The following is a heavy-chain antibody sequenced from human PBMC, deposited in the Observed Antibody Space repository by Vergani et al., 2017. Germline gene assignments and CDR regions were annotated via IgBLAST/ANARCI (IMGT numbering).Heavy chain of an antibody. V-gene: IGHV4-59*08. Sequence: QVQLEESGPGLVKPSETLSLTCTVSGGSFNTYYWSWIRQSPGKGLEWIGYIYSTGSTNYNPSLNSRVTISVDTSKNQFSLKLSSVTAADTAVYYCTRHWAVVAANNWFDPWGQGTLVTVSS. D-gene: IGHD2-15*01. CDR1: GGSFNTYY. CDR3: TRHWAVVAANNWFDP. CDR2: IYSTGST. J-gene: IGHJ5*02.